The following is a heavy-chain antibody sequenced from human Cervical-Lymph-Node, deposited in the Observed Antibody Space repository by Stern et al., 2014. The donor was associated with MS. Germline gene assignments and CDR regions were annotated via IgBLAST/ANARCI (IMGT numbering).Heavy chain of an antibody. V-gene: IGHV3-53*01. D-gene: IGHD4-23*01. J-gene: IGHJ4*02. CDR3: ARWGLGGNMALDY. CDR1: GFTVSSSY. Sequence: EVHLVESGGGLIQPGGSLRLSCAVSGFTVSSSYLSWVRQAPGKGLEWVSFLYRDGNPYYADSVKGRFTISRDNSKNTVYLQMNSLRAEDTAVYYCARWGLGGNMALDYWGQGTLVTVSS. CDR2: LYRDGNP.